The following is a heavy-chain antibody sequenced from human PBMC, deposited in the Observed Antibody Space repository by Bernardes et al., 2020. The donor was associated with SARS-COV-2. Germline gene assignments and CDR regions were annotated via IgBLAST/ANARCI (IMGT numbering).Heavy chain of an antibody. J-gene: IGHJ4*02. Sequence: SETLSLTCGVYGGSLSDYYWTWVRQSPGRGLEWIGEIHPSGRTTYNPSFESRVAISIDTSKKQFSLRLTSVTAADTAIYYCARDFEAGAHFDVWGQGTRATVSS. CDR3: ARDFEAGAHFDV. CDR1: GGSLSDYY. V-gene: IGHV4-34*01. D-gene: IGHD3-9*01. CDR2: IHPSGRT.